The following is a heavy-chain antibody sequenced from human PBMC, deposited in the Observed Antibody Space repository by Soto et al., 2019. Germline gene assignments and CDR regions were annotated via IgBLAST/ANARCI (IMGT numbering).Heavy chain of an antibody. D-gene: IGHD6-13*01. CDR3: ARVPGIAAAGTTYGMDV. CDR2: IYYSGST. Sequence: SETLSLTCTVSGGSISSGGYYWSWIRQHPGKGLEWIGYIYYSGSTYYNPSLKSRVTISVDTSKNQFSLKLSSVTAADTAVYYCARVPGIAAAGTTYGMDVWGQGTTVNVSS. J-gene: IGHJ6*02. V-gene: IGHV4-31*03. CDR1: GGSISSGGYY.